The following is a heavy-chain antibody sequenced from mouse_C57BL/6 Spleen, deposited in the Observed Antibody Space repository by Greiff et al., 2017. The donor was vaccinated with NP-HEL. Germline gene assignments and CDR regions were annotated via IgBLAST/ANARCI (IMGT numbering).Heavy chain of an antibody. V-gene: IGHV1-26*01. CDR2: INPNNGGT. CDR1: GYTFTDYY. J-gene: IGHJ4*01. D-gene: IGHD1-1*01. Sequence: EVQLQQSGPELVKPGASVKISCKASGYTFTDYYMNWVKQSHGKSLEWIGDINPNNGGTSYNQKFKGKATLTVDKSSSTAYMELRSLTSEDSAVYYCARLQSSLRVVATDAMDYWGQGTSVTVSS. CDR3: ARLQSSLRVVATDAMDY.